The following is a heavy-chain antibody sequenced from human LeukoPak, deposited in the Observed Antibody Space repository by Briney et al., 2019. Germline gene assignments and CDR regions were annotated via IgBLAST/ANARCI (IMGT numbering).Heavy chain of an antibody. Sequence: ASVKVSCKASGYTFTGYYMHWVRQAPGQGLEWMGRINPNSGGTNYAQKFQGRVTMTRDTSISTAYMELSSLRSEDTAVYYCAFSHYDYVWGSYRETDYFDYWGQGTLVTVSS. D-gene: IGHD3-16*02. CDR1: GYTFTGYY. CDR2: INPNSGGT. CDR3: AFSHYDYVWGSYRETDYFDY. V-gene: IGHV1-2*06. J-gene: IGHJ4*02.